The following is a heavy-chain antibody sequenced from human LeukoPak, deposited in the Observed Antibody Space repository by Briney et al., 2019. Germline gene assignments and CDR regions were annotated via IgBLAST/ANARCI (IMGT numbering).Heavy chain of an antibody. D-gene: IGHD3-22*01. CDR3: ARDVPYYYDSSGYYPYFDY. J-gene: IGHJ4*02. CDR1: GGSISSSGYS. V-gene: IGHV4-39*07. CDR2: IYYSGST. Sequence: SETLSLTCTVSGGSISSSGYSWGWIRQPPGKGLEWIGTIYYSGSTYYNPSLKSRVTISVDTSKNQFSLKLSSVTAADTAVYYCARDVPYYYDSSGYYPYFDYWGQGTLLTVSS.